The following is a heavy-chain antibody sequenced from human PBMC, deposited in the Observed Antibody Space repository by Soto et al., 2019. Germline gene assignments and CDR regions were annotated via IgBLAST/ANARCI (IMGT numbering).Heavy chain of an antibody. Sequence: GSLRLFCTGSGFPFEDFAINRVRPGPGKGLEWVGLIRNQTYLETTEYAAAVKGRFTISRDTSNGIAYLQMRSLRIEDTAVYYCAKEYGGNGYYFDYWGQGTLVTVSS. CDR1: GFPFEDFA. D-gene: IGHD2-15*01. CDR2: IRNQTYLETT. V-gene: IGHV3-49*04. CDR3: AKEYGGNGYYFDY. J-gene: IGHJ4*02.